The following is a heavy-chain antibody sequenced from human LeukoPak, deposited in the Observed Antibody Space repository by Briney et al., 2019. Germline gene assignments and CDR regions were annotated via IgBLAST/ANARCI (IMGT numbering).Heavy chain of an antibody. D-gene: IGHD1/OR15-1a*01. CDR1: GFTFSSYA. CDR3: ARDSSTTLDY. Sequence: GGSLRLSCAASGFTFSSYAMSWVRQAPGKGLEWVSSISSSSSYIYYADSVKGRFTISRDNAKNSLYLQMNSLRAEDTAVYYCARDSSTTLDYWGQGTLVTVSS. V-gene: IGHV3-21*01. J-gene: IGHJ4*02. CDR2: ISSSSSYI.